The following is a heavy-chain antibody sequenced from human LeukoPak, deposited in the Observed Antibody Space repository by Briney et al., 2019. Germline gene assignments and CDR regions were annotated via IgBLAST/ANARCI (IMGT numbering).Heavy chain of an antibody. CDR3: ARVAAAAGTVYFQH. CDR2: IYHSGST. CDR1: GGSISSSNW. V-gene: IGHV4-4*02. Sequence: SETLSLTCAVSGGSISSSNWWSWVRQPPGKGLEWVGEIYHSGSTNYNPSLKSRVTISVDKSKNQFSLKLSSVTAADTAVHYCARVAAAAGTVYFQHWGQGTLVTVSS. D-gene: IGHD6-13*01. J-gene: IGHJ1*01.